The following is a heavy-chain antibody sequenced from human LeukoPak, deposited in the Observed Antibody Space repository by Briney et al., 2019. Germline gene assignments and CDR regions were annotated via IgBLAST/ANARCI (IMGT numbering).Heavy chain of an antibody. D-gene: IGHD6-13*01. CDR2: INHSGST. J-gene: IGHJ3*02. CDR3: ARGRVAAAGVSTNAFDI. V-gene: IGHV4-34*01. CDR1: GGSFSGYY. Sequence: PSETLSLTCAVYGGSFSGYYWSWIRQPPGKGLEWIGEINHSGSTNYNPSLKSRVTISVDTSKNQFSLKLSSVTAADTAVYYCARGRVAAAGVSTNAFDIWGQGTMVTVSS.